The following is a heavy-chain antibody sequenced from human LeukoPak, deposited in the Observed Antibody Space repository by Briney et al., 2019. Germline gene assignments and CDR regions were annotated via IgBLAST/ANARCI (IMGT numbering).Heavy chain of an antibody. J-gene: IGHJ4*02. CDR3: ARDQESLRRVWGSYRPLPFDY. V-gene: IGHV4-31*03. D-gene: IGHD3-16*02. CDR1: GGSISSGGYY. CDR2: IYYSGST. Sequence: SQTLSLTCTVSGGSISSGGYYWSWIRQHPGKGLEWIGYIYYSGSTYYNPSLKSRVTISVDTSKNQFSLKLSSVTAADTAVYYCARDQESLRRVWGSYRPLPFDYWGQGTLVTVSS.